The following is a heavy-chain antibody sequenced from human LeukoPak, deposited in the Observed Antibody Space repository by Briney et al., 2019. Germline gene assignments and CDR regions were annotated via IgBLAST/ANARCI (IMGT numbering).Heavy chain of an antibody. V-gene: IGHV4-39*02. CDR3: ARDVGLGELSLYFFDY. J-gene: IGHJ4*02. CDR2: ISYSGST. CDR1: GGSISSSSYY. D-gene: IGHD3-16*02. Sequence: PSETLSLTCTVSGGSISSSSYYRAWIRQPPGNGLHWIGSISYSGSTYSKSSRKSRVTISADTFKNQFSVKLSSVTAADTAVYYCARDVGLGELSLYFFDYWGQGTLVTVSS.